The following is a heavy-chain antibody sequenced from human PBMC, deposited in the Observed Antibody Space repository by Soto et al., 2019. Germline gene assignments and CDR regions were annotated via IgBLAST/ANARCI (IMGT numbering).Heavy chain of an antibody. D-gene: IGHD3-10*01. Sequence: ASVKVSCKACGYTFSDFDINWLRQAAGQGPEWMGWMNAKSGDTFSAQRLQGKFNMTWDTSLSTAYMEVGSLTSDDAAIYYCARGNPFTSAGFDVWGQGTTVTVSS. J-gene: IGHJ6*02. CDR1: GYTFSDFD. V-gene: IGHV1-8*01. CDR3: ARGNPFTSAGFDV. CDR2: MNAKSGDT.